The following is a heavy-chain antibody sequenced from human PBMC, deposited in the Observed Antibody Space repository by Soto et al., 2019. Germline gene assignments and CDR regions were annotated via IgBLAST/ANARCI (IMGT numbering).Heavy chain of an antibody. CDR2: INSDGSST. V-gene: IGHV3-74*01. J-gene: IGHJ5*02. D-gene: IGHD3-22*01. Sequence: GGSLRLSCAASGFTFSSYWMHWVRQAPGKGLVWVSRINSDGSSTSYADSVKGRFTISRDNAKNTLYLQMNSLRAEDTAVYYCARETYYYDSSGSPDYNWFDPWGQGTLVTVSS. CDR1: GFTFSSYW. CDR3: ARETYYYDSSGSPDYNWFDP.